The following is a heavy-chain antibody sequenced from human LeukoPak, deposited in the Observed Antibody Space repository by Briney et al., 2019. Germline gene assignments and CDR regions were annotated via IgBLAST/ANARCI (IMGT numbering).Heavy chain of an antibody. Sequence: PGGSLRLSCAASGFTFSSYEMNWVRQAPGKGLEWVSYISSSGSTIYYADSVKGRFTISRDNAKNSLYLQMNSLRAEDTAIYYCARDSDVHCSGGSCTIFDYWGQGTLVTVSS. CDR3: ARDSDVHCSGGSCTIFDY. J-gene: IGHJ4*02. V-gene: IGHV3-48*03. CDR1: GFTFSSYE. D-gene: IGHD2-15*01. CDR2: ISSSGSTI.